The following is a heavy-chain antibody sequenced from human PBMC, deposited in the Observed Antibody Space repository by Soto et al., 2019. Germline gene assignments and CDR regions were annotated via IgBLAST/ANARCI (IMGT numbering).Heavy chain of an antibody. CDR2: IYYSGST. Sequence: SETLSLTCTVSGGSISSYYWSWIRQPPGKGLEWIGYIYYSGSTNYNPSLKSRVTISVDTSKNQFSLKLSSVTAADTAVYYCARRGYDILTGYYTRDYYMDVWGKGTKVTVSS. V-gene: IGHV4-59*08. J-gene: IGHJ6*03. D-gene: IGHD3-9*01. CDR1: GGSISSYY. CDR3: ARRGYDILTGYYTRDYYMDV.